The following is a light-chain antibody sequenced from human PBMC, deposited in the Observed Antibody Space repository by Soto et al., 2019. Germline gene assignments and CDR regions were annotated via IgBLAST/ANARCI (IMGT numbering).Light chain of an antibody. CDR3: VLYMGSGISV. CDR2: NTN. CDR1: SGSVSTSYF. Sequence: QTVVTQEPSFSVSPGRTVTLTCGLSSGSVSTSYFPSWYQQTPGQAPRSLIYNTNIRSPGVPDRFSGSILGNKAALTITGAQADDESDYYCVLYMGSGISVFGGGTKLTVL. V-gene: IGLV8-61*01. J-gene: IGLJ3*02.